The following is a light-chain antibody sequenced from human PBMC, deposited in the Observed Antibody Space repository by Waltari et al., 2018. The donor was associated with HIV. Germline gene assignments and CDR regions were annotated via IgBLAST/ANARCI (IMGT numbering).Light chain of an antibody. V-gene: IGLV2-14*01. Sequence: QSALTQPASVSGSPGQSITISCTGINNAIGTNNSVSWYQQHPGKAPTLLIYEVTSRPLGVSHRFSGSKSDTTASLTISELQPEDESHYYCTSYKTGGTIRFGGGT. CDR1: NNAIGTNNS. CDR2: EVT. J-gene: IGLJ2*01. CDR3: TSYKTGGTIR.